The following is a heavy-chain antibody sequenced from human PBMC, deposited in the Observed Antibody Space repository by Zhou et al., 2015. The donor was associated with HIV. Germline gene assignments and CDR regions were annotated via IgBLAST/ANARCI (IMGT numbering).Heavy chain of an antibody. CDR1: GYTFTAYY. V-gene: IGHV1-2*06. CDR2: INPNTGGT. CDR3: VRVIRSLDDH. Sequence: QVQLVQPGAEVKKPGASVKVSCKASGYTFTAYYMHWVRQAPGQGLEWMGRINPNTGGTNYAQKFQGRISMTRDTSITTAYMELSGLTSDDTAIYYCVRVIRSLDDHWGQGTLVTVSS. J-gene: IGHJ4*02.